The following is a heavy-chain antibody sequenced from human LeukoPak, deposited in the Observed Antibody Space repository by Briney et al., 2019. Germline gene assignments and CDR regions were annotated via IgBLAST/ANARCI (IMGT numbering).Heavy chain of an antibody. CDR2: INPNSGGT. CDR3: ARDGPSMTTVTISPYYFDY. CDR1: GYTFTGYY. J-gene: IGHJ4*02. V-gene: IGHV1-2*02. D-gene: IGHD4-17*01. Sequence: ASVKVSCKASGYTFTGYYMHWVRQAPGQGLEWMGWINPNSGGTNYAQKFQGRVTMTRDTSISTAYMELSRLRSDDTAVYHCARDGPSMTTVTISPYYFDYWGQGTLVTVSS.